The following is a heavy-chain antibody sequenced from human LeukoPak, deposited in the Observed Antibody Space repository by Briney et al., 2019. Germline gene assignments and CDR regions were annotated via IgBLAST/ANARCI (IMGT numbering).Heavy chain of an antibody. V-gene: IGHV3-30*07. J-gene: IGHJ6*03. CDR1: GYAFRGYP. Sequence: GRSLRLSCAASGYAFRGYPMYWVRQAPGKGLEWVAFISYEEGDELYADSVKGRFTISRDDSKSTLYLQMNSLRPEDTAIFYCARAGGAWSTTHYCYYMDVWGKGTTVTVSS. D-gene: IGHD1-1*01. CDR2: ISYEEGDE. CDR3: ARAGGAWSTTHYCYYMDV.